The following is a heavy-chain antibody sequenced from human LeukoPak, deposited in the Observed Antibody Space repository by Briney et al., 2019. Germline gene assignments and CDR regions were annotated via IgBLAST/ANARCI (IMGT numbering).Heavy chain of an antibody. CDR1: GLPFSTYA. CDR3: YQVDY. J-gene: IGHJ4*02. Sequence: PGGALETPFATPGLPFSTYALNWVRQAPGKGLEWVSAISGSGGSTYYADSVKGRFTISRDNSKNTLYLQMNSLRAEDTAVYYCYQVDYWGQGTLVTVSS. CDR2: ISGSGGST. V-gene: IGHV3-23*01.